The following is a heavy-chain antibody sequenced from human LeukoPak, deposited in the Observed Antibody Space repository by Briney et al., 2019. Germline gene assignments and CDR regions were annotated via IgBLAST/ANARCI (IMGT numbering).Heavy chain of an antibody. J-gene: IGHJ4*02. CDR2: IKHDGSEK. Sequence: GGSLRLSCAASGFTFSDYWMSWVRQSPGKGVEWVANIKHDGSEKYYVDSVKGRFTISRDNAKNSLYLQMNSLRAEDTAVYSCARDSLRYCSGDSCYYNYWGQGTLVTVSS. CDR1: GFTFSDYW. D-gene: IGHD2-15*01. CDR3: ARDSLRYCSGDSCYYNY. V-gene: IGHV3-7*01.